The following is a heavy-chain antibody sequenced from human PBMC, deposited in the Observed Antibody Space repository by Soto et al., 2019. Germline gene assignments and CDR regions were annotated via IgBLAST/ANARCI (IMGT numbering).Heavy chain of an antibody. D-gene: IGHD1-1*01. CDR2: ISSSGSTI. Sequence: PGGSLRVSCPASGFTFISYEMNWVRQAPGKRLEWVSYISSSGSTIYYADSVKGRFTISRDNAKNSLYLQMNSLRAEDTAVYYCARVGTGYGRKTGYAFDIWGQGTMVTVSS. V-gene: IGHV3-48*03. CDR3: ARVGTGYGRKTGYAFDI. CDR1: GFTFISYE. J-gene: IGHJ3*02.